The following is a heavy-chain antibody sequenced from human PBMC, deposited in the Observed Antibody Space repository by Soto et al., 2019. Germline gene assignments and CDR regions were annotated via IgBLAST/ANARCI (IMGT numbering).Heavy chain of an antibody. CDR3: ARGYYDSSGYYAFDI. D-gene: IGHD3-22*01. Sequence: ASVKVSCKASGYTFTSYDINWVRQATGQGLEWMGWMNPNSGNTGYAQKFQGRVTMTRNTSISTVYMELSSLRSEDTAVYYCARGYYDSSGYYAFDIWGQGTMVTVSS. J-gene: IGHJ3*02. CDR1: GYTFTSYD. V-gene: IGHV1-8*01. CDR2: MNPNSGNT.